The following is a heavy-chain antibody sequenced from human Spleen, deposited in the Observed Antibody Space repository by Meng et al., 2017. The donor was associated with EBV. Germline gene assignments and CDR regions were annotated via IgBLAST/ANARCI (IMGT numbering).Heavy chain of an antibody. V-gene: IGHV1-2*06. D-gene: IGHD1/OR15-1a*01. CDR1: GYTFTGNY. J-gene: IGHJ4*02. CDR3: ARGGTRTFNNNKTY. CDR2: IIPNSGGT. Sequence: VQLVQSGAEVKKPGASVKVSCKASGYTFTGNYMHWVRQAPGQGLEWMGRIIPNSGGTYYAQKFQGRVTMTTDTSISTAYMELSRLTSDDTAVYYCARGGTRTFNNNKTYWGRGTLVTVSS.